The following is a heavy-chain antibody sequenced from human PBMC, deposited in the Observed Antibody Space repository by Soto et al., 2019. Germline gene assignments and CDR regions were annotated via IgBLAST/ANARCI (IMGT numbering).Heavy chain of an antibody. V-gene: IGHV4-59*01. Sequence: QVQLQESGPGLVKPSEPLSLTCPVSGGSISSYYWRWIRQPPGKGLEWIGYIYYRGSTNYNPSLKSRVTISVDTSKNQFSLKLSSVTAADTAVYYCARGGGNDYGDYSPDYWGQGTLVTVSS. CDR2: IYYRGST. CDR3: ARGGGNDYGDYSPDY. J-gene: IGHJ4*02. D-gene: IGHD4-17*01. CDR1: GGSISSYY.